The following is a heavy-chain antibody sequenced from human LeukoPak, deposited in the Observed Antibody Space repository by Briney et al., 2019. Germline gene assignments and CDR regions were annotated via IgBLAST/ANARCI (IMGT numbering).Heavy chain of an antibody. V-gene: IGHV3-23*01. Sequence: PGGSLRLSCAAYGFTFSSYAMSWVRQAPGKGLEWVSAISGSGGSTYYADSVKGRFTISRDNSKNTLYLQMNSLRAEDTAVYYCAKDSYPYSGSYGVCFDYWGQGTLVTVSS. D-gene: IGHD1-26*01. CDR2: ISGSGGST. J-gene: IGHJ4*02. CDR3: AKDSYPYSGSYGVCFDY. CDR1: GFTFSSYA.